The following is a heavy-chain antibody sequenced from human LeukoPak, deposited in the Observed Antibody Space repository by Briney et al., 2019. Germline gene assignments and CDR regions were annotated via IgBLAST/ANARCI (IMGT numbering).Heavy chain of an antibody. CDR2: ISSSSSYI. CDR3: AREGIVGSTAY. V-gene: IGHV3-21*01. CDR1: GFSFSSYS. Sequence: GGSLRLSCAASGFSFSSYSMNWVRQAPGKGLEWVSSISSSSSYIYYADSVKGRFTISRDNAKNSLYLQMNSLRAEDTAVYYCAREGIVGSTAYWGQGTLVTVSS. J-gene: IGHJ4*02. D-gene: IGHD1-26*01.